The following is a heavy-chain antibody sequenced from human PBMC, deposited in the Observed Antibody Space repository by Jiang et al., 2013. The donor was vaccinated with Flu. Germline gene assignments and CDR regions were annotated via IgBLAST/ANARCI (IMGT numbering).Heavy chain of an antibody. Sequence: CTVSGGSISSSSYYWGWIRQPPGKGLEWIGSIYYSGSTYYNPSLKSRVTISVDTSKNQFSLKLSSVTAADTAVYYCARSRLRLGEFSDHDAFDIWGQGTMVTVSS. CDR1: GGSISSSSYY. D-gene: IGHD3-16*01. J-gene: IGHJ3*02. V-gene: IGHV4-39*07. CDR3: ARSRLRLGEFSDHDAFDI. CDR2: IYYSGST.